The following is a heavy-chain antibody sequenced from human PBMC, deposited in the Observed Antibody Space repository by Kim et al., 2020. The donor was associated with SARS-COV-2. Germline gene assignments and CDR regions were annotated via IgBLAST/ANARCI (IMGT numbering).Heavy chain of an antibody. Sequence: GGSLRLSCAASGFTFSSYSMNWVRQAPGKGLEWVSSISSSSSYIYYADSVKGRFTISRDNAKNSLYLQMNSLRAEDTAVYYCARIRGGGYDILTGYYTPYYGMDVWGQGTTVTVSS. CDR1: GFTFSSYS. J-gene: IGHJ6*02. CDR3: ARIRGGGYDILTGYYTPYYGMDV. D-gene: IGHD3-9*01. V-gene: IGHV3-21*01. CDR2: ISSSSSYI.